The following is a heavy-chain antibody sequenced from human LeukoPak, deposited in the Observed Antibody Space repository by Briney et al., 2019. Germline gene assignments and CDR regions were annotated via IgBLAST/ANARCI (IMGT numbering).Heavy chain of an antibody. Sequence: SETMSLTSTVYGGSISSYYWSWIRQPAGKGMEWIGRIYTSGSTNYNPSLKSRVTMSVDTSKNQFSLNLSSVTAADTAVFYCARDNRGSYRESDYWGQGTVVT. V-gene: IGHV4-4*07. CDR2: IYTSGST. D-gene: IGHD1-26*01. CDR1: GGSISSYY. J-gene: IGHJ4*02. CDR3: ARDNRGSYRESDY.